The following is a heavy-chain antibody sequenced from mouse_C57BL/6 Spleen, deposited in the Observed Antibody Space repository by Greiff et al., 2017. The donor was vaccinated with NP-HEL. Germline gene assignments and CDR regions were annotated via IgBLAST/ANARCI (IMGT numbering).Heavy chain of an antibody. V-gene: IGHV5-16*01. D-gene: IGHD2-13*01. CDR1: GFTFSDYY. J-gene: IGHJ4*01. CDR2: INYDGSST. CDR3: ARFGEDYAMDY. Sequence: DVQLVESEGGLVQPGSSMKLSCTASGFTFSDYYMAWVRQVPEKGLEWVANINYDGSSTYYLDSLKSRFIISRDNAKNILYLQMSSLKSEDTATYYCARFGEDYAMDYWGQGTSVTVSS.